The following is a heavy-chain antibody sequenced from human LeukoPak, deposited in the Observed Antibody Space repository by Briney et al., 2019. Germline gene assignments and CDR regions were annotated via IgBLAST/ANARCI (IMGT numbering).Heavy chain of an antibody. CDR1: GFTFSSYS. Sequence: PGGSLRLSCVASGFTFSSYSMNWVRQAPGKGLEWVSCIGSSSNYIYYGDSVKGRFTISRDNAKNSLYLQMNSLRAEDTAVYYCARDYYDSSGYYLKYFQHWGQGTLVSVSS. D-gene: IGHD3-22*01. V-gene: IGHV3-21*01. J-gene: IGHJ1*01. CDR3: ARDYYDSSGYYLKYFQH. CDR2: IGSSSNYI.